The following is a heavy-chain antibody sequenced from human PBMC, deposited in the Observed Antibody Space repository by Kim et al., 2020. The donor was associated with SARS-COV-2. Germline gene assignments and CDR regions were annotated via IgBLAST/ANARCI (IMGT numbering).Heavy chain of an antibody. D-gene: IGHD4-17*01. CDR2: ISSSSSTI. Sequence: GGSLRLSCAASGFTFSSYSMNWVRQAPGKGLEWVSYISSSSSTIYYADSVKGRFTISRDNAKNSLYLQMNSLRDEDTAVYYCARGPYGPTPHPAYYYYGMDVWGQGTTVTVSS. V-gene: IGHV3-48*02. CDR3: ARGPYGPTPHPAYYYYGMDV. CDR1: GFTFSSYS. J-gene: IGHJ6*02.